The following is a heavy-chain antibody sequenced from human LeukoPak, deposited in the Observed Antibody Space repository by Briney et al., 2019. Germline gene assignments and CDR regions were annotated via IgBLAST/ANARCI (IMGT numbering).Heavy chain of an antibody. CDR1: GYRFTSYW. J-gene: IGHJ4*02. D-gene: IGHD5-18*01. Sequence: AGESLKISCKGSGYRFTSYWIGWVRQMPGKGLEWMGIIYPGDSDTRYSPSFQGQVTISADKSINTAYLQWSSLKASDTAIYYCARRGEAMDPFDYWGQGTLVTVSS. CDR2: IYPGDSDT. V-gene: IGHV5-51*01. CDR3: ARRGEAMDPFDY.